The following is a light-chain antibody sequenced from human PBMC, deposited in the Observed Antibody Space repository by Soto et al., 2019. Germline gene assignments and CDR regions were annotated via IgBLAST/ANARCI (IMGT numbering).Light chain of an antibody. J-gene: IGLJ2*01. CDR3: SSYTSSSTLDVV. Sequence: QSALTQPASVSGSPGQLITISCTGTSSDVGNYNYVSWYQQHPGKAPKLMIYDVSNRPSGVSNRFSGSKSGNTASLTISGLQPEDEDDYYCSSYTSSSTLDVVFGGGTKVTVL. CDR2: DVS. CDR1: SSDVGNYNY. V-gene: IGLV2-14*03.